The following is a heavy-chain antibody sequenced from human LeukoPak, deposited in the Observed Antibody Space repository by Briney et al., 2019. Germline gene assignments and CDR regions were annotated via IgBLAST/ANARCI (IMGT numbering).Heavy chain of an antibody. V-gene: IGHV4-31*03. Sequence: SQTLSLTCTVSGVSLRNDNYYWSWVRQHPGKGLEWIGYIYYSRSTYYNPSLKSRVTLLVDSSKSHFSLKLTSVSTADTAVYYSARLYGSVKNYFDYWGQGTLVTVSS. CDR3: ARLYGSVKNYFDY. CDR2: IYYSRST. J-gene: IGHJ4*02. D-gene: IGHD3-10*01. CDR1: GVSLRNDNYY.